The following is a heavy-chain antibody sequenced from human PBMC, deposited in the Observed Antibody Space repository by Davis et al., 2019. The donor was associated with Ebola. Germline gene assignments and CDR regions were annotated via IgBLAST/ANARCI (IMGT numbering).Heavy chain of an antibody. CDR1: GFTFRNYA. Sequence: GESLKTSCAASGFTFRNYAMHWVRQAPGQGLEWVAVVSHSEREKFYADSVKGRFTISRDNSENTLYLQMNSLTADDTAVYYCARAVFHEVLDYWGQGTPVTVSS. J-gene: IGHJ4*02. V-gene: IGHV3-30*04. D-gene: IGHD3-3*01. CDR3: ARAVFHEVLDY. CDR2: VSHSEREK.